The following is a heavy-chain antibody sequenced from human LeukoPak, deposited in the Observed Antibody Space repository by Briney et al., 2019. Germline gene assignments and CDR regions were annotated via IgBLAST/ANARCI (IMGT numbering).Heavy chain of an antibody. CDR2: IYYSGST. D-gene: IGHD3-9*01. CDR1: GGSISSGDYY. Sequence: PSETLSLTCTVSGGSISSGDYYWSWIRQPPGKGLEWIGYIYYSGSTYYNPSLKSRVTISVDTSKNQFSLKLSSVTAADTAVYHCASYYDILTGIDVWGQGTTVTVSS. V-gene: IGHV4-30-4*01. J-gene: IGHJ6*02. CDR3: ASYYDILTGIDV.